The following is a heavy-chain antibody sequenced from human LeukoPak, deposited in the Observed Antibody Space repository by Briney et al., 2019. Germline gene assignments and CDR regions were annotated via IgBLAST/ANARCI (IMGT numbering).Heavy chain of an antibody. V-gene: IGHV1-69*04. Sequence: SVKVSCKASGGTFSSYAISWVRQAPGQGLEWMGRIIPILGIANYAQKFQGRVTITADKSTSTAYMELSSLRAEDTALYYCAKGILPHYDTQYYFDYWGQGTLVTVSS. D-gene: IGHD3-9*01. CDR2: IIPILGIA. CDR3: AKGILPHYDTQYYFDY. CDR1: GGTFSSYA. J-gene: IGHJ4*02.